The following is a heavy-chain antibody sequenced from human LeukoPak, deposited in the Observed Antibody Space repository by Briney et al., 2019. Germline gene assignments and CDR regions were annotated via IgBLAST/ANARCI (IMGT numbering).Heavy chain of an antibody. CDR2: IYYSGST. V-gene: IGHV4-59*01. J-gene: IGHJ6*02. Sequence: SETLSLTCTVSGGSISSYYLSWIRQPPGKGLEWIGYIYYSGSTNYNPSLKSRVTISVDTSKNQFSLKLSSVTAADTAVYYCARNFITMVRGVQPSQYYYYYYGMDVWGQGTTVTVSS. CDR3: ARNFITMVRGVQPSQYYYYYYGMDV. D-gene: IGHD3-10*01. CDR1: GGSISSYY.